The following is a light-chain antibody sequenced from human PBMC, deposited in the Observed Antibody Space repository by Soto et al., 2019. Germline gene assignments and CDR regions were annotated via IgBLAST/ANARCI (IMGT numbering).Light chain of an antibody. J-gene: IGLJ3*02. CDR1: SSDVGGYNY. Sequence: QSALTQPRSASGSPGQSVTISCTGTSSDVGGYNYVSWYQQHPGKAPKLMIYDVSKRPSGVPDCFSGSKSGNTASLTISGLQAEDEADYYCCSYAGSYTWVFGGGTKVTVL. CDR3: CSYAGSYTWV. CDR2: DVS. V-gene: IGLV2-11*01.